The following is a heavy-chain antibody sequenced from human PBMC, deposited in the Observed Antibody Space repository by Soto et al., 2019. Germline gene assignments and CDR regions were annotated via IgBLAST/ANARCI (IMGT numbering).Heavy chain of an antibody. CDR3: ARDGGGFGELLLNSYDAFDL. CDR2: ISYDGSNA. Sequence: LRLSCTASGFSFSTYAMYWVRQAPGKGLEWVAIISYDGSNAQYADSVKGRFTVARDNSKNTLYLQMHSLTAEDTAVYYCARDGGGFGELLLNSYDAFDLWGQGKLVTVSS. D-gene: IGHD3-10*01. CDR1: GFSFSTYA. J-gene: IGHJ3*01. V-gene: IGHV3-30*04.